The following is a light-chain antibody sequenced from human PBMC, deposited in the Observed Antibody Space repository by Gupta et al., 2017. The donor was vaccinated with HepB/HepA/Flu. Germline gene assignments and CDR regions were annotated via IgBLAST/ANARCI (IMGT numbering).Light chain of an antibody. CDR3: QVWDTSDNHPV. Sequence: YVLSQPPSVSVAPGQTAMITCGGNNLATKSVHWYQQKPGQAPVLVVSYNSDRPSGIPERFSGSNSGNTATLSISRVEAGDEADYFCQVWDTSDNHPVFGGGTKLTVL. CDR1: NLATKS. J-gene: IGLJ3*02. V-gene: IGLV3-21*02. CDR2: YNS.